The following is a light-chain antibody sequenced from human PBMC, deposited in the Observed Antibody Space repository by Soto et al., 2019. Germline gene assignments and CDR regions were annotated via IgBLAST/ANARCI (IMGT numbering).Light chain of an antibody. Sequence: EIVLTQSPGTLSLSPGERATLSCRASQSVSKNYLAWYQHKPGQAPRLLIYDASRRATDIPDRFSGSGSGTDFTVTISSLEPEDSAVYYCQQCATPPLTFGQGTKVEIK. CDR1: QSVSKNY. J-gene: IGKJ1*01. CDR2: DAS. V-gene: IGKV3-20*01. CDR3: QQCATPPLT.